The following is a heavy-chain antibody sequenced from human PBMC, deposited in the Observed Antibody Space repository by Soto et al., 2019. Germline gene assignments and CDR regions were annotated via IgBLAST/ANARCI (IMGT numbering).Heavy chain of an antibody. D-gene: IGHD6-19*01. CDR1: GFTFSSYA. CDR2: ISGSGGST. CDR3: AKGQWLAQDPFDY. Sequence: LRLSCAASGFTFSSYAMSWVRQAPGKGLEWVSAISGSGGSTYYADSVKGRFTISRDNSKNTLYLQMNSLRAEDTAVYYCAKGQWLAQDPFDYWGQGTLVTVSS. V-gene: IGHV3-23*01. J-gene: IGHJ4*02.